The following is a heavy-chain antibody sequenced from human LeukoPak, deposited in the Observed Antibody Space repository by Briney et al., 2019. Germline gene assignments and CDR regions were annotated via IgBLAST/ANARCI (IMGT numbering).Heavy chain of an antibody. CDR2: INHSGST. J-gene: IGHJ4*02. Sequence: SETLSLTCAVYGGSFSGYYWSWIRQPPGKGLEWIGEINHSGSTNYNPSLKSRVTISVDTSKNQFSLKLSSVTAADTAVYYCARRERYYYGSGTTFDYWGQGTLVTVSS. D-gene: IGHD3-10*01. V-gene: IGHV4-34*01. CDR3: ARRERYYYGSGTTFDY. CDR1: GGSFSGYY.